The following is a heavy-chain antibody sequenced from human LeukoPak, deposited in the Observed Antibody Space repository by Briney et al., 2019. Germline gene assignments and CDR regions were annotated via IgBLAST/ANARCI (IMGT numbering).Heavy chain of an antibody. CDR1: GFTFITYV. J-gene: IGHJ4*02. Sequence: GGSLRLSCSVSGFTFITYVMHWVRQAPGKGLEYVSAISSNGDNTYYADSVKGRFTISRDNSKNTLYLQMSSLRADDTAVYYCVRGTGYWGQGTLVTVSS. CDR3: VRGTGY. V-gene: IGHV3-64D*06. CDR2: ISSNGDNT.